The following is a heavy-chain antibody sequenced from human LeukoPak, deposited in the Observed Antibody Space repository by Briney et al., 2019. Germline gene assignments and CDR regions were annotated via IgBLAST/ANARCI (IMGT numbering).Heavy chain of an antibody. CDR2: IKLDGSEQ. V-gene: IGHV3-7*01. Sequence: GGSLRLSCAASGFTFSYHWMAWVRQAPGKGLEWVASIKLDGSEQYYLDSVKGRFAISRDNAKNSLYLQMNSLRAEDTAVYYCARGSLGYDAFDIWGQGTMVTVSS. CDR1: GFTFSYHW. J-gene: IGHJ3*02. CDR3: ARGSLGYDAFDI. D-gene: IGHD5-12*01.